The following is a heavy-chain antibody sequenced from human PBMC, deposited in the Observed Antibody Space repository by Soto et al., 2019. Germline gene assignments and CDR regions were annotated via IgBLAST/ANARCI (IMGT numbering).Heavy chain of an antibody. CDR1: GFTFSSYG. V-gene: IGHV3-30*18. J-gene: IGHJ6*02. CDR3: AKDRDYGMDV. Sequence: GGSPRLSCAASGFTFSSYGMHWVRQAPGKGLEWVAVISYDGSNKYYADSVKGRFTISRDNSKNTLYLQMNSLRAEDTAVYYCAKDRDYGMDVWGQGTTVTVSS. CDR2: ISYDGSNK.